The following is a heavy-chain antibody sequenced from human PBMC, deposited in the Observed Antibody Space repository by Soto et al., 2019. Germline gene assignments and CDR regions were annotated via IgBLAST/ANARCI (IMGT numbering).Heavy chain of an antibody. CDR3: AKSSVVSGWFIDTPNDAFDI. D-gene: IGHD6-19*01. CDR1: GFTFSSYA. V-gene: IGHV3-23*01. CDR2: ISGSGGST. Sequence: GGSLRLSCAASGFTFSSYAMSWVRQAPGKGLEWVSAISGSGGSTYYADSVKGRFTSSRDNSKNTLFLQMNSLRAEDTAVYYCAKSSVVSGWFIDTPNDAFDIWGQGTMVTVSS. J-gene: IGHJ3*02.